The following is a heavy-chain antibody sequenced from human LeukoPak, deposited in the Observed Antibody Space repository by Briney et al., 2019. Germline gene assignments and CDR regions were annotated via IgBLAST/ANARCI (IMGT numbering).Heavy chain of an antibody. V-gene: IGHV3-23*01. Sequence: GSLRLSCAASGFTFSNAWMNWVRQAPGKGLEWVSGISAGAGSTNYADSVKGRFTISRDNSKNTLYLQMNSLRAEDTAVYYCANQAGHGFYYFDYWGQGTLVTVSS. CDR2: ISAGAGST. J-gene: IGHJ4*02. CDR1: GFTFSNAW. D-gene: IGHD5-24*01. CDR3: ANQAGHGFYYFDY.